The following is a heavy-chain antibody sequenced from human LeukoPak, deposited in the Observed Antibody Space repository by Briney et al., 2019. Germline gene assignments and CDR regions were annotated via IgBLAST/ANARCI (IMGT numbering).Heavy chain of an antibody. Sequence: GGSLRLSCAASGFSFSSYWMSWVRQAPGKGLEWVANIKQDGSEKYYVGSVKGRFTISRDNAKNSLYLEMNSLRAEDTAVYYCARVGSDDGYCEYWGQGTLVTVSS. V-gene: IGHV3-7*04. J-gene: IGHJ4*02. CDR3: ARVGSDDGYCEY. CDR2: IKQDGSEK. D-gene: IGHD3-10*01. CDR1: GFSFSSYW.